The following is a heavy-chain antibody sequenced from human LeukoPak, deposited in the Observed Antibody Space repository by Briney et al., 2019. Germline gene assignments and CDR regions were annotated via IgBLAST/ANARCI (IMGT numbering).Heavy chain of an antibody. CDR3: ARDPLWFGELYGMDV. V-gene: IGHV4-34*01. J-gene: IGHJ6*02. D-gene: IGHD3-10*01. Sequence: SETLSLTCAVYGGSFSGYYWSWIRQPPGKGLEWIGEINHSGSTNYNPSLKSRVTISVDTSKNQCSLKLSSVTAADTAVYYCARDPLWFGELYGMDVWGQGTTVTASS. CDR2: INHSGST. CDR1: GGSFSGYY.